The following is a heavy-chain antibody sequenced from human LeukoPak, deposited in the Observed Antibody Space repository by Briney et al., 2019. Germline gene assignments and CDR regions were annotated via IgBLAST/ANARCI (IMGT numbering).Heavy chain of an antibody. CDR1: GFSFSDYY. Sequence: GGSLRLSCAASGFSFSDYYMNWIRQAPGKGLEWVSDVSSGGSTIYYADSVKGRFTVSRDNAKNSLSLQMNSLRAEDTAVYYCARVRNVWGSYRIFDYWGQGTLVTVSS. D-gene: IGHD3-16*02. V-gene: IGHV3-11*04. J-gene: IGHJ4*02. CDR3: ARVRNVWGSYRIFDY. CDR2: VSSGGSTI.